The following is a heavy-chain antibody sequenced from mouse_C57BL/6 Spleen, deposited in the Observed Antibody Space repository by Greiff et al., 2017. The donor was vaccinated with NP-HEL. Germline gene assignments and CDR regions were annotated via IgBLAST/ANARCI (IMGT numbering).Heavy chain of an antibody. CDR2: ISSGGSYT. J-gene: IGHJ4*01. CDR1: GFTFSSYG. CDR3: ARRYDYEAMDY. V-gene: IGHV5-6*01. D-gene: IGHD2-4*01. Sequence: EVQGVESGGDLVKPGGSLQLSCAASGFTFSSYGMSWVRQTPDKRLEWVATISSGGSYTYYPDSVKGRFTISRDNAKNTLYLQMSSLKSEDTAMYYGARRYDYEAMDYWGQGTSVTVSS.